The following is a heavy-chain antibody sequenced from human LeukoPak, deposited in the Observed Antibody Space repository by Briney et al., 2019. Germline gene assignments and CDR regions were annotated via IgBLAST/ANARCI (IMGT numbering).Heavy chain of an antibody. CDR3: ARGAGSETFDY. CDR2: ISAYNGNT. J-gene: IGHJ4*02. V-gene: IGHV1-18*01. Sequence: ASVKVSCKASGYTFIGFYMNWVRQAPGQGLEWMGWISAYNGNTNYAQKLQGRVTMTTDTSTSTAYMELRSLRSDDTAVYYCARGAGSETFDYWGQGTLVTVSS. D-gene: IGHD3-10*01. CDR1: GYTFIGFY.